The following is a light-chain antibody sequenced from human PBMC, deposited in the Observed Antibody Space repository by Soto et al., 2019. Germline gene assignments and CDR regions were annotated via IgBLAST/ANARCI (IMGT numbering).Light chain of an antibody. CDR2: GAS. CDR3: QQYNGLPP. J-gene: IGKJ1*01. V-gene: IGKV3-15*01. Sequence: EIVLTQSPATLSVSPGERATLSCRASQSVSSNLAWYQQKPGQAPSLLIYGASTRATGVPARFSGSGSGTEFTLTISSLMSDDSAVYYCQQYNGLPPFGQGTRVAIK. CDR1: QSVSSN.